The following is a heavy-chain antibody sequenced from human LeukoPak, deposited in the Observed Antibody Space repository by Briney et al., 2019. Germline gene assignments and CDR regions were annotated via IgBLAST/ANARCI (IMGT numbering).Heavy chain of an antibody. D-gene: IGHD2-21*02. Sequence: PGGSLRLSCAASGFTVSSSYMSWVRQAPGKGLEWVSVISSGGNTYYTDSVKGRFTISRDGSKNTLYLQMNSLRAEDTAVYYCARGSVVTSWAFDIWGQGTMVTVSS. CDR1: GFTVSSSY. V-gene: IGHV3-66*01. CDR2: ISSGGNT. CDR3: ARGSVVTSWAFDI. J-gene: IGHJ3*02.